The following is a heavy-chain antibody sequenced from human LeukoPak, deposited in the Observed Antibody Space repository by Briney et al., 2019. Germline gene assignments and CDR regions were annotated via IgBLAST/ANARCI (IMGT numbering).Heavy chain of an antibody. D-gene: IGHD5-12*01. V-gene: IGHV1-8*03. CDR1: GYTFTSYD. J-gene: IGHJ2*01. CDR2: MNTNSGNT. Sequence: ASVKVSCKASGYTFTSYDINWVRQATGQGLEWMGWMNTNSGNTGYAQKFQGRVTITRNTSISTAYMELSSLRSEDTAVYYCARGRGYSGYGPRLGYWYFDLWGRGTLVTVSS. CDR3: ARGRGYSGYGPRLGYWYFDL.